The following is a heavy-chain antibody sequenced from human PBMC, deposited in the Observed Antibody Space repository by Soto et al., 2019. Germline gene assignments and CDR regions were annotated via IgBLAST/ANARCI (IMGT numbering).Heavy chain of an antibody. CDR2: IGAAGDT. Sequence: EVQLVESGGVFVQPGGSLRLSCAASGFTFSNYAMHWVRQPTGKGLEWVSGIGAAGDTYYPGSVKGRFTISRENAKNSLYLQMNSLRAGDTAVYYCAAGGVTSVAQFDYWGQGTLVTVSS. J-gene: IGHJ4*02. D-gene: IGHD3-16*01. V-gene: IGHV3-13*01. CDR1: GFTFSNYA. CDR3: AAGGVTSVAQFDY.